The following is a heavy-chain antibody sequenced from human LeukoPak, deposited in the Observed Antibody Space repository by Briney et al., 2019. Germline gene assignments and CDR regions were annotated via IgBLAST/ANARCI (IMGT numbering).Heavy chain of an antibody. CDR2: IYSGGST. Sequence: GGSLRLSCAASGFTVSSNYMSWVRQAPGKGLEWVSVIYSGGSTYYADSVKGRFTISRDNSKNTLYLQMNSLRAEDTAVYYCARAEGYGSAYDAFDIWGQGTMVTVSS. CDR1: GFTVSSNY. D-gene: IGHD3-10*01. J-gene: IGHJ3*02. CDR3: ARAEGYGSAYDAFDI. V-gene: IGHV3-53*01.